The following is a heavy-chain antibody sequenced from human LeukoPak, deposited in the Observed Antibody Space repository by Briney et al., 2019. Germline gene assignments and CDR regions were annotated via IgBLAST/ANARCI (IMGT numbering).Heavy chain of an antibody. J-gene: IGHJ4*02. Sequence: SETLSLTFTLCGGSISTYYWSWIRQPPGKGLEWIGYIYHSGSTNYNPSLKSRVTISVDTSKNQFSLKLSSVTAADTAVYYCARGGGYASPIGYWGQGALVTVSS. CDR2: IYHSGST. CDR3: ARGGGYASPIGY. D-gene: IGHD5-12*01. CDR1: GGSISTYY. V-gene: IGHV4-59*01.